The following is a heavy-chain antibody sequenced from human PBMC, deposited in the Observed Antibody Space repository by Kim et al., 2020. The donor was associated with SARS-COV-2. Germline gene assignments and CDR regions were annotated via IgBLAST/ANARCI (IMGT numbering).Heavy chain of an antibody. Sequence: ASVKVSCKVSGYTLTELSMHWVRQAPGKGLEWMGGFDPEDGETIYAQKFQGRVTMTEDTSTDTAYMELSSLRSEDTAVYYCATEQQLVRSLDYYYGMNVWGQGTTVTVSS. CDR2: FDPEDGET. V-gene: IGHV1-24*01. D-gene: IGHD6-13*01. CDR1: GYTLTELS. CDR3: ATEQQLVRSLDYYYGMNV. J-gene: IGHJ6*02.